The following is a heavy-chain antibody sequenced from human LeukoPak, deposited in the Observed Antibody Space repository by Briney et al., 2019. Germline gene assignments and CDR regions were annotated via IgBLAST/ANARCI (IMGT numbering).Heavy chain of an antibody. D-gene: IGHD1-26*01. CDR2: VTGSGDGT. J-gene: IGHJ4*02. Sequence: GGSPRLSCATPGFTFNNYAMSWVRQAPGTGLEWVSGVTGSGDGTYYAGSVKGRFTIFRDNSKNTLYLLMNSLRAEDTAVYYCAKGLSSGTIPFDYWGQGTLVTVSS. V-gene: IGHV3-23*01. CDR3: AKGLSSGTIPFDY. CDR1: GFTFNNYA.